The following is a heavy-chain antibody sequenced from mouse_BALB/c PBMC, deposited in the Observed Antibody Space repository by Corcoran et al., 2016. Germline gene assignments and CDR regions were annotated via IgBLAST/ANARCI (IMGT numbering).Heavy chain of an antibody. D-gene: IGHD1-1*01. CDR1: GYTFTNYG. Sequence: QIQLVQSGPELKKPGETVKISCKASGYTFTNYGMNWVKQAPGKGLKWMGWINTYTGEPTYADDFKGRFAFSLETSASTAYLQINNLKNEDMATYFCASGSSPYYFDYWGQGTTLTVSS. CDR2: INTYTGEP. V-gene: IGHV9-1*02. J-gene: IGHJ2*01. CDR3: ASGSSPYYFDY.